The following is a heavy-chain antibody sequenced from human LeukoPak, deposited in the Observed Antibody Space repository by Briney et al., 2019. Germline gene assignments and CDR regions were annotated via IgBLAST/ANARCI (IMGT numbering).Heavy chain of an antibody. CDR1: DDSVNTYY. D-gene: IGHD4-11*01. Sequence: KPSETLSLTCTGSDDSVNTYYFSWIRQAPGKGLEWIGYINNRGSTKYNPSLESRATISVDTSNNQVSVKLTSLTTADTAVYYCAMSNTVRRPFFDPWGQGTLVTVSS. J-gene: IGHJ5*02. V-gene: IGHV4-59*02. CDR2: INNRGST. CDR3: AMSNTVRRPFFDP.